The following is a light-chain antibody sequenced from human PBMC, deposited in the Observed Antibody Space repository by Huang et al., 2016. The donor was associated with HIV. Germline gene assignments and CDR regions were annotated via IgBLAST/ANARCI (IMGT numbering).Light chain of an antibody. J-gene: IGKJ1*01. Sequence: IQMTQSPSSLSASLGYRVTVTCRASQSINNYLNWYQQKQGKAPNLLFYAASPLQSGVPSRFSGRGSGTDFNLTISNLQAEDFATYYCQQSYNSPSFGQGTRVEI. CDR2: AAS. CDR1: QSINNY. V-gene: IGKV1-39*01. CDR3: QQSYNSPS.